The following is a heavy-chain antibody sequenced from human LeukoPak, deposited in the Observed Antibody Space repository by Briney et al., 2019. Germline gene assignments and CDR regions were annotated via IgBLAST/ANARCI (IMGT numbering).Heavy chain of an antibody. CDR1: GGSVSSGSYY. V-gene: IGHV4-61*01. D-gene: IGHD3-22*01. J-gene: IGHJ4*02. Sequence: SETLSLTCTVSGGSVSSGSYYWSWIRQPPGKELEWIGYIYYSGSTNYNPSLKSRVTISVDTSKNQFSLKLSSVTAADTAVYYCARGISYYDSSGYPPFDYWGQGTLVTVSS. CDR3: ARGISYYDSSGYPPFDY. CDR2: IYYSGST.